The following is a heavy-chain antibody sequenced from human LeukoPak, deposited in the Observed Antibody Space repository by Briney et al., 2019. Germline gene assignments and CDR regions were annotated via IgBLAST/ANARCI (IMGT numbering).Heavy chain of an antibody. CDR3: ASPPLGYSGYDYFY. Sequence: SVKVSCKASGGTFSIYAISWVRQAPGQGLEWMGGIIPIFGTANYAQKFQGRGTITTDESTSTAYMELSSLRSEDTAVYYCASPPLGYSGYDYFYWGQGTLVTVSS. D-gene: IGHD5-12*01. V-gene: IGHV1-69*05. CDR2: IIPIFGTA. J-gene: IGHJ4*02. CDR1: GGTFSIYA.